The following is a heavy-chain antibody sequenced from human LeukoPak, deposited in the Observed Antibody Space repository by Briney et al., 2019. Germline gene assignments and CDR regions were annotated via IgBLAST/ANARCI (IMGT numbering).Heavy chain of an antibody. CDR3: ARLKRAEIKRYFDY. CDR1: GFTFNSYP. J-gene: IGHJ4*02. V-gene: IGHV3-21*01. D-gene: IGHD1-1*01. Sequence: GGSLRLSCAASGFTFNSYPMSWDRQAPGKGLEWVSSISSSSSYIYYADSVKGRFTISRDNAKNSLYLHMSSLRVEDTAVYFCARLKRAEIKRYFDYWGQGTLVTVSS. CDR2: ISSSSSYI.